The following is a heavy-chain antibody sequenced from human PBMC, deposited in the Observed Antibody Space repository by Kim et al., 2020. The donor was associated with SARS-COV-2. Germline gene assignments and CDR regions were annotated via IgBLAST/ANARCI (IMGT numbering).Heavy chain of an antibody. Sequence: SETLSRTCTVSGGSISSSSPYWVWVRQPPGKALEFIGYIYYSDGSTYLNPSLQSRVTMSLDTSKNQFSLRLSSVTAADTAVYYCTKPRAWGDTFDVWGQG. CDR1: GGSISSSSPY. V-gene: IGHV4-39*01. J-gene: IGHJ3*01. CDR3: TKPRAWGDTFDV. D-gene: IGHD7-27*01. CDR2: IYYSDGST.